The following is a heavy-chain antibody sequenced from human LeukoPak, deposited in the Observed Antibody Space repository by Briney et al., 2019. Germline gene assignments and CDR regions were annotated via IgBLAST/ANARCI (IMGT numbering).Heavy chain of an antibody. D-gene: IGHD3-22*01. CDR3: ARANYYDTSGYSRGAFDI. J-gene: IGHJ3*02. V-gene: IGHV4-38-2*02. CDR1: GYSFSSGFY. CDR2: IFHTGST. Sequence: SETLSLTCSVSGYSFSSGFYWGWIRPPPGKGLEWIGIIFHTGSTYYNPSLKSRVTMSVDTSKNQFSLKLSSVTAADTAFYYCARANYYDTSGYSRGAFDIWGQGTIVTVSS.